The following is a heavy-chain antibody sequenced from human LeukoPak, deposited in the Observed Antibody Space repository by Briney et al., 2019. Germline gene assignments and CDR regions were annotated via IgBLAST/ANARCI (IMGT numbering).Heavy chain of an antibody. CDR1: GGSIINYY. J-gene: IGHJ3*02. CDR3: ARVRNFPDAFDI. V-gene: IGHV4-59*01. CDR2: IYDTGST. Sequence: SETLSLTCTVSGGSIINYYWAWIRQPPGKGLAWIGYIYDTGSTKYNPSLKSRLTISLHTSRNRFSLNLTSLTAADTAIYYCARVRNFPDAFDIWGQGRMVTVSS.